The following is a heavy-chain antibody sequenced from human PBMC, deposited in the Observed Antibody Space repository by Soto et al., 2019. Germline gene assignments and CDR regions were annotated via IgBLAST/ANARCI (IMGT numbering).Heavy chain of an antibody. CDR1: GGSISSSSYY. J-gene: IGHJ6*02. V-gene: IGHV4-39*01. CDR2: IYYSGST. D-gene: IGHD3-3*01. CDR3: SRKGGYYPYYDVMDV. Sequence: SETLSLTCTVSGGSISSSSYYWGWIRQPPGKGLEWIGSIYYSGSTYYNPSLKSRVTISVDTSKNQFSLKLSSVTAADTAVYYCSRKGGYYPYYDVMDVSGQATTVTVSS.